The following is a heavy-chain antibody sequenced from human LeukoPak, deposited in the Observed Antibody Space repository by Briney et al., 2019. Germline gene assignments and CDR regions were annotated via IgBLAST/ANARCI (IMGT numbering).Heavy chain of an antibody. V-gene: IGHV1-69*04. J-gene: IGHJ3*02. D-gene: IGHD3-9*01. Sequence: ASVKVSCKASGGTFSSYAISWVRQAPGQGLEWMGRIIPILGIANYAQKFQGRVTITADKSTSTAYMELSSLRSEDTAVYYCARRHRSVRYFAWLDAFDIWGQGTMVTVSS. CDR3: ARRHRSVRYFAWLDAFDI. CDR2: IIPILGIA. CDR1: GGTFSSYA.